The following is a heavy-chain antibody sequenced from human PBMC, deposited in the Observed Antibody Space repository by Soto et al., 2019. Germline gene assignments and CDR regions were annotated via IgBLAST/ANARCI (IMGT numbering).Heavy chain of an antibody. CDR2: ISSSSSYI. D-gene: IGHD6-6*01. CDR1: GFTFSSYS. Sequence: ESGGGLVKPGGSLRLSCAASGFTFSSYSMNWVRQAPGKGLEWVSSISSSSSYIYYADSVKGRFTISRDNAKNSLYLQMNSLRAEYTAVYYCARVGGQLVPGFDYWGQGTLVTVSS. J-gene: IGHJ4*02. CDR3: ARVGGQLVPGFDY. V-gene: IGHV3-21*01.